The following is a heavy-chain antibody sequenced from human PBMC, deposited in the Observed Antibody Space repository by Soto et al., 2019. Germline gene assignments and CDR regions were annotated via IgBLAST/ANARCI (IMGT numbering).Heavy chain of an antibody. D-gene: IGHD2-15*01. CDR2: ISDSGATK. V-gene: IGHV3-48*02. J-gene: IGHJ6*02. Sequence: EVQLVESGGGLVQPGGSLRLSCAASGFTFSNCGMNWVRQTPGKGLEWVSYISDSGATKHYADSVKGRFTNSRDNGKDSQYLQMNCLRDEDTAVYFCAMCSRNSCCSYGVDVWGQGATVNVSS. CDR3: AMCSRNSCCSYGVDV. CDR1: GFTFSNCG.